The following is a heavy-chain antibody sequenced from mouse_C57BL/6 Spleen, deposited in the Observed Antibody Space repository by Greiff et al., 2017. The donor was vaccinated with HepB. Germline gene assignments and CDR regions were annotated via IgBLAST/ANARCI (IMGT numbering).Heavy chain of an antibody. J-gene: IGHJ2*01. CDR1: GYTFTSYW. CDR2: IYPGNSDT. Sequence: EVKLVESGTVLARPGASVKMSCKTSGYTFTSYWMHWVKQRPGQGLEWIGAIYPGNSDTSYNQKFKGKAKLTAVTSASTAYMELSSLTNEDSAVYYCTRSNYYGSSYIDYWGQGTTLTVSS. V-gene: IGHV1-5*01. CDR3: TRSNYYGSSYIDY. D-gene: IGHD1-1*01.